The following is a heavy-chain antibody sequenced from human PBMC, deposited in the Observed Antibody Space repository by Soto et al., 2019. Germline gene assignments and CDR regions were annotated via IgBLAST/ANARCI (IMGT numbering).Heavy chain of an antibody. Sequence: EVQLVQSGAEVKKPGESLRISCKGSGYSFTSYWISWVRQMPGKGLEWMGRIDPSDSYTNYSPSFQGHVTISADKSISTAYLQWSSLKASDTAMYYCARHPPSYGYYYGMDVWGQGTTVTVSS. D-gene: IGHD5-18*01. V-gene: IGHV5-10-1*01. CDR2: IDPSDSYT. CDR1: GYSFTSYW. CDR3: ARHPPSYGYYYGMDV. J-gene: IGHJ6*02.